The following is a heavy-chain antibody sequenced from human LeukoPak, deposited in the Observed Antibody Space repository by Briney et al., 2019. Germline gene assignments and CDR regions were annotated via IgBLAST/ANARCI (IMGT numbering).Heavy chain of an antibody. D-gene: IGHD4-17*01. V-gene: IGHV3-23*01. CDR1: GFTFSSYA. J-gene: IGHJ4*02. CDR3: AKDLSGDYFHYFDY. CDR2: ISGSGGST. Sequence: GASLRLSCAASGFTFSSYAMSWVRRAPGKGLEWVSAISGSGGSTYYADSVKGRFTISRDNSKNTLYLQMNSLRAEDTAVYYCAKDLSGDYFHYFDYWGQGTLVTVSS.